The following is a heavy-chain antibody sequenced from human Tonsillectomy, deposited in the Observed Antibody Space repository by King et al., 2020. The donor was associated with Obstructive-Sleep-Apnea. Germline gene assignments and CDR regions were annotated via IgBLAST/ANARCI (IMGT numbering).Heavy chain of an antibody. CDR3: AKLENWAFDY. CDR1: GFTFDDYA. J-gene: IGHJ4*02. V-gene: IGHV3-9*01. D-gene: IGHD7-27*01. Sequence: QLVQSGGVLVQPGRSLRLSCAASGFTFDDYAMHWVRQAPGKGLEWVSGISWNSGNIAYADSVKGRFTISRDNTKNSLYLQMNSLRADDTALYYCAKLENWAFDYWGQGTLVTVSS. CDR2: ISWNSGNI.